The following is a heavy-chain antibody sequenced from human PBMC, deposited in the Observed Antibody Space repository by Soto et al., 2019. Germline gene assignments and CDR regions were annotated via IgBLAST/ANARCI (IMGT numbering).Heavy chain of an antibody. CDR3: ARDMADSSGYYYDR. D-gene: IGHD3-22*01. CDR1: GYTFTNYY. J-gene: IGHJ4*02. V-gene: IGHV1-46*01. CDR2: INPTTGST. Sequence: ASVKVSCKASGYTFTNYYMHWVRQAPRQGLEWMGIINPTTGSTVYAQRFEGRVTMTWVTSTRTVYMELSNLRSEDTAVYYCARDMADSSGYYYDRWGQGTLVTVSS.